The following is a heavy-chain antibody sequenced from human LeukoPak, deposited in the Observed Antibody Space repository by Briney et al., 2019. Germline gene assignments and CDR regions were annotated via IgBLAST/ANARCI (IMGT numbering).Heavy chain of an antibody. Sequence: GGSLRLSCAASGFTFSSYAMSWVRQAPGKGLEWVSAISGSGGSTYYADSVEGRFTISRDNSKNTLYLQMNSLRAEDTAVYYCAKDPYIAAPASYYYMDVWGKGTTVTVSS. D-gene: IGHD6-6*01. J-gene: IGHJ6*03. V-gene: IGHV3-23*01. CDR2: ISGSGGST. CDR3: AKDPYIAAPASYYYMDV. CDR1: GFTFSSYA.